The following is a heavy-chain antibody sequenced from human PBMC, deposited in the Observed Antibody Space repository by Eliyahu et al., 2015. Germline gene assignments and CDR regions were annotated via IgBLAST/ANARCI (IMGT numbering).Heavy chain of an antibody. V-gene: IGHV3-23*01. Sequence: VXEAXXCGLXLVHAISXSGGSTPCAQAVKGRFTISRDNSKNTLYLQMNSLRAEDTAVYYCAKDHETYYYDSSGSRGFDYWGQGTLVTVSS. D-gene: IGHD3-22*01. CDR2: ISXSGGST. CDR3: AKDHETYYYDSSGSRGFDY. J-gene: IGHJ4*02.